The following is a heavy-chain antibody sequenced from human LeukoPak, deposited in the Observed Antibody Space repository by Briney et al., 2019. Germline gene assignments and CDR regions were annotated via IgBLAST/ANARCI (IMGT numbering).Heavy chain of an antibody. CDR2: IHYSGTI. Sequence: PSGTLSLTCPVSGASISAYYWSWLRQPPGKGLEGIGYIHYSGTINYNPSLMSRVTISVDSSKNQFSLRLSSVTAADTAVYFCARGHKGLEVWGQGATVTVSS. V-gene: IGHV4-59*01. J-gene: IGHJ6*02. CDR1: GASISAYY. CDR3: ARGHKGLEV.